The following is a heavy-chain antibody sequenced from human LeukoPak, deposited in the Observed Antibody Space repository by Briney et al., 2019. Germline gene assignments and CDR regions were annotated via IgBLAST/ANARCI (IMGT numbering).Heavy chain of an antibody. D-gene: IGHD3-22*01. CDR1: GFTVSSNC. J-gene: IGHJ4*02. CDR3: ARGLYYYDSSGYYYY. V-gene: IGHV3-53*01. Sequence: PGGSLRLSCAASGFTVSSNCMSWVRQAPGKGLEWVSVIYYSGSTYYADSVKGRFTISRDNSKNTLYLQMNSLGAEDTAVYYCARGLYYYDSSGYYYYWGQGTLVTVSS. CDR2: IYYSGST.